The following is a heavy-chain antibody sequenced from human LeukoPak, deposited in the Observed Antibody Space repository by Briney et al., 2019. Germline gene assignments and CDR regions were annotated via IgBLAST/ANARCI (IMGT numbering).Heavy chain of an antibody. CDR3: AKDLDYYGSGTAQIDY. J-gene: IGHJ4*02. CDR1: GFTFSSYA. V-gene: IGHV3-23*01. CDR2: ISGSGGST. D-gene: IGHD3-10*01. Sequence: PGGSLRLSCAASGFTFSSYAMSWVRQAPGKGLEWVSAISGSGGSTYYADSVKGRFTIPRDNSKNTLYLQINSLRAEDTALYYCAKDLDYYGSGTAQIDYWGQGTLVTVSS.